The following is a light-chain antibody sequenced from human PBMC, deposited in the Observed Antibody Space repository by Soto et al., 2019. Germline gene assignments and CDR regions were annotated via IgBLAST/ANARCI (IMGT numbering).Light chain of an antibody. CDR1: QSVSSN. CDR3: QQYNNWPRT. Sequence: EIVMTQSPATLSVSPGERATLSCRASQSVSSNLAWYQQKPCQAPRLLIYGASTRATGIPARFSGSGSGTEFTLTLSSLQSEDFAVYYCQQYNNWPRTFGQGTKVEIK. CDR2: GAS. J-gene: IGKJ1*01. V-gene: IGKV3-15*01.